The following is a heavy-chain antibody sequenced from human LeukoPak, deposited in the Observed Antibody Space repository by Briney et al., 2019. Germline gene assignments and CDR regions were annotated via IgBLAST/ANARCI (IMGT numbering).Heavy chain of an antibody. D-gene: IGHD4-17*01. Sequence: GASVKVSCETSGYTFTHYGISWVRQAPGQGPEWMRWISGYNGNTNYVQKFQGRVTMTTDTSTSTAYMELRSLRSDDTAFYYCARDLSLGRHDYGEPFDYWGQGTLVTVSS. V-gene: IGHV1-18*01. CDR1: GYTFTHYG. CDR3: ARDLSLGRHDYGEPFDY. J-gene: IGHJ4*02. CDR2: ISGYNGNT.